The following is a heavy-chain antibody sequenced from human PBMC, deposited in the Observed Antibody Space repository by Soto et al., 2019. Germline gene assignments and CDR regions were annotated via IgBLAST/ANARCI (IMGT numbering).Heavy chain of an antibody. CDR1: GFTVSSNY. CDR3: ANRLAGAGTWFKY. D-gene: IGHD6-19*01. CDR2: IHSGDTT. V-gene: IGHV3-53*01. J-gene: IGHJ4*02. Sequence: PGGSLRLSCTASGFTVSSNYMTWVRQAPGKGLEWVSVIHSGDTTYYADSVKGRFTISRDNSKNTLYLQMNSLRAEDTAVYYCANRLAGAGTWFKYWGQEPLFTVSS.